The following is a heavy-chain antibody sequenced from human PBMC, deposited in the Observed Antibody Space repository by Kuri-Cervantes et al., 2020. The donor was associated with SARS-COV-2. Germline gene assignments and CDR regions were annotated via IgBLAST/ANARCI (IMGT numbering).Heavy chain of an antibody. CDR2: INSDGSST. CDR1: GFTFSSYW. J-gene: IGHJ5*02. Sequence: GGSLRLSCAASGFTFSSYWMHWVRQAPGKGLVWVSRINSDGSSTSYADSVKGRFTISRDNAKGTLYLQMNSLRAEDTAVYYCASLSNLEWLPPWGQGTLVTVSS. CDR3: ASLSNLEWLPP. V-gene: IGHV3-74*01. D-gene: IGHD3-3*01.